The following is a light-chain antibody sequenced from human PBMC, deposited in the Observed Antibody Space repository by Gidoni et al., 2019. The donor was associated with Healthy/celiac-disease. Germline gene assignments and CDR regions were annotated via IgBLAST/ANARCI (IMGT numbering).Light chain of an antibody. Sequence: EIVLTQSPGTLSLSPGERATLSCRASQSVSSSSLAWYQQKPGQAPRLLIYGASSRATGIPDRFSGSGSGTDFTLTISRLEPEDFAVYYCQQYGSSPSTFGQGTKLEIE. V-gene: IGKV3-20*01. J-gene: IGKJ2*01. CDR3: QQYGSSPST. CDR1: QSVSSSS. CDR2: GAS.